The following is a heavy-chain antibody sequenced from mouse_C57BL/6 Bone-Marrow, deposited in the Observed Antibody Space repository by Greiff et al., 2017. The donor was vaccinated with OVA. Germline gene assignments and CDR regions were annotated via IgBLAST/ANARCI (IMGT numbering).Heavy chain of an antibody. J-gene: IGHJ3*01. D-gene: IGHD1-1*01. CDR1: GYTFTSYG. V-gene: IGHV1-81*01. CDR2: IYPRSGNT. CDR3: ARPLYAPFAY. Sequence: VQLQQSGAELARPGASVKLSCKASGYTFTSYGISWVKQRTGQGLEWIGEIYPRSGNTYYNETFKGKATLTADKSSSTAYMELRSLTSEDSAVYFCARPLYAPFAYWGQGTLVTVSA.